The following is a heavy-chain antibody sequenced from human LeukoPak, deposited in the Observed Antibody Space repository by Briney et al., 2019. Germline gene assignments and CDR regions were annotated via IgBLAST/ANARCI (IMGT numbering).Heavy chain of an antibody. CDR1: GGSISSSSYY. J-gene: IGHJ5*02. CDR3: ARAIPVAAAGTGWFDP. V-gene: IGHV4-39*07. CDR2: IYYSGST. Sequence: SETLSLTCTVSGGSISSSSYYWGWIRQPPGKGLEWIGSIYYSGSTYYNPSLKSRVTISVDTSKNQFSLKLSSVTAADTAVYYCARAIPVAAAGTGWFDPWGQGTLVTVSS. D-gene: IGHD6-13*01.